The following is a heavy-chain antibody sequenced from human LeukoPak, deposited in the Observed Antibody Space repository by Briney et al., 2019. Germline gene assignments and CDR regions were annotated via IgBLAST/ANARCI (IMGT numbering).Heavy chain of an antibody. Sequence: ASVKVSCKASGYTFTGYYMHWVRQALGQGLEWMGWINPNSGGTNYAQKFQGRVTMTRDTSISTAYMELSRLRSDDTAVYYCARFRAVIDYLIDYWGQGTLVTVSS. CDR3: ARFRAVIDYLIDY. D-gene: IGHD3-10*01. CDR1: GYTFTGYY. CDR2: INPNSGGT. J-gene: IGHJ4*02. V-gene: IGHV1-2*02.